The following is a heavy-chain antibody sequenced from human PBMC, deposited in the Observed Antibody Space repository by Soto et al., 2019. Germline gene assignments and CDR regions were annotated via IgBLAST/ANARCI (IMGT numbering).Heavy chain of an antibody. V-gene: IGHV1-18*01. CDR1: GYTFTSYG. D-gene: IGHD3-22*01. CDR2: ISAYNGNT. Sequence: ASVKVSCKASGYTFTSYGISWVRQAPGQGLEWMGWISAYNGNTKYVQKFQGRVTMTTDASTSTAYMELRSLRSDDTALYYCARDPTYYFDSSGYYRLDYWGQGTLVTVSS. CDR3: ARDPTYYFDSSGYYRLDY. J-gene: IGHJ4*02.